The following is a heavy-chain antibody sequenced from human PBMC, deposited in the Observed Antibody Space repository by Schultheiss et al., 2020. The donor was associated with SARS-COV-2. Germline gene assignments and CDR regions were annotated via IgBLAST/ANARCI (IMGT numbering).Heavy chain of an antibody. CDR1: GHSFTSYW. J-gene: IGHJ4*02. CDR2: IYPADSDT. V-gene: IGHV5-51*01. CDR3: ARAPDYGDYGGYYFEY. D-gene: IGHD4-17*01. Sequence: GGSLRLSCKGSGHSFTSYWIGWVRQMPGKGLEWMGIIYPADSDTRYSPSFQGQVSISADKSISTAYLQWSSLKASDTAMYYCARAPDYGDYGGYYFEYWGQGILVTVSS.